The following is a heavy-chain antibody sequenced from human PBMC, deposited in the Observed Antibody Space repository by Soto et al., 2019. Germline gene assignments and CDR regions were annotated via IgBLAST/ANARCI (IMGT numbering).Heavy chain of an antibody. J-gene: IGHJ4*02. D-gene: IGHD3-10*02. CDR2: ISVSSSDI. Sequence: EVQLVESGGGLVQPGGSLRLSCAASGFSLSSYCMNWVRQAPGKGLEWISYISVSSSDINYADSVKGRFTISRDNAKNLVYLPMNSLRVEDTAVYYCSRGCSGSYWGRGRNNDWGQGTMVTVSS. V-gene: IGHV3-48*04. CDR3: SRGCSGSYWGRGRNND. CDR1: GFSLSSYC.